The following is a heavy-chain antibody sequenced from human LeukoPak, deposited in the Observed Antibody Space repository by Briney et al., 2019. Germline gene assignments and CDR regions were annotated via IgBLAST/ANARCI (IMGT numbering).Heavy chain of an antibody. CDR2: ISYDGSNK. J-gene: IGHJ4*02. CDR3: ARSTSKYGSATTKPYYFDY. V-gene: IGHV3-30*14. CDR1: GFTFSDYY. Sequence: PGGSLRLSCAASGFTFSDYYMSWIRQAPGKGLEWVAVISYDGSNKYYADSVKGRFTISRDNSKNTLYLQMNSLRAEDTAVYYCARSTSKYGSATTKPYYFDYWGQGTLVTVSS. D-gene: IGHD3-10*01.